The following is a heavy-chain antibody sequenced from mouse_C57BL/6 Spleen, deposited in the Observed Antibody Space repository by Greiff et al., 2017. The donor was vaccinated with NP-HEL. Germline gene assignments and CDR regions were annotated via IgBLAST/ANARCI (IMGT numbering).Heavy chain of an antibody. D-gene: IGHD1-1*01. CDR3: ARGDYYGSSLYYYAMDY. Sequence: QVQLKESGPELVKPGASVKISCKASGYAFSSSWMNWVKQRPGKGLEWIGRIYPGDGDTNYNGKFKGKATLTADKSSSTAYMQLSSLTSEDSAVYCCARGDYYGSSLYYYAMDYWGQGTSVTVSS. CDR2: IYPGDGDT. CDR1: GYAFSSSW. V-gene: IGHV1-82*01. J-gene: IGHJ4*01.